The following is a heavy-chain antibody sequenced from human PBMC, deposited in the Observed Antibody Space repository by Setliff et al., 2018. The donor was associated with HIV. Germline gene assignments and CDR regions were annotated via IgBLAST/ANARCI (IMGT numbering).Heavy chain of an antibody. V-gene: IGHV1-69*06. CDR2: IIPVYHTT. J-gene: IGHJ5*02. Sequence: GASVKVSCKASGGAFTSYAFSWVRQAPGQGLEWMGRIIPVYHTTDYAPQFQGRVTITADKSTSTVYMDLSNLRSDDTATYYRAPDFGDNWFDPWGQGTLVTVSS. D-gene: IGHD4-17*01. CDR1: GGAFTSYA. CDR3: APDFGDNWFDP.